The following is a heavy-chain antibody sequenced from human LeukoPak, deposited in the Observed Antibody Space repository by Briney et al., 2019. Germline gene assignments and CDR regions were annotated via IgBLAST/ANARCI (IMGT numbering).Heavy chain of an antibody. CDR2: IYYSGST. CDR1: GGSISSGGYY. CDR3: ARERITMVRRVLSVSANYYFDY. D-gene: IGHD3-10*01. Sequence: SQTLSLTCTVSGGSISSGGYYWSWIRQHPGKGLEWIGYIYYSGSTYYNPSLKSRVTISVDTSKNQFSLKLSSVTAADTAVYYCARERITMVRRVLSVSANYYFDYWGQGTLVTVSS. J-gene: IGHJ4*02. V-gene: IGHV4-31*03.